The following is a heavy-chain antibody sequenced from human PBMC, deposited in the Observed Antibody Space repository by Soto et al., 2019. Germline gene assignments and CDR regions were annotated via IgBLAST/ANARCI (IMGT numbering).Heavy chain of an antibody. CDR2: IYWDDDK. Sequence: QITLKESGPTLVKPTQTLTLTCTFSGFSLSTSGVGVGWIRQPPGKALEWLALIYWDDDKRYSPSLKSRLTITKDTPKSQVVLTMTNMYPVDTATYYCAHRRAYCSGGSCYSIWFDPWGQGTLVTVSS. CDR3: AHRRAYCSGGSCYSIWFDP. CDR1: GFSLSTSGVG. V-gene: IGHV2-5*02. D-gene: IGHD2-15*01. J-gene: IGHJ5*02.